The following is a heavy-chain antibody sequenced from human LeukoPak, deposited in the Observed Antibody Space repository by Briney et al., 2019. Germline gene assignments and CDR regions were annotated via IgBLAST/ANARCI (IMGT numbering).Heavy chain of an antibody. J-gene: IGHJ4*02. CDR2: IYYSGST. V-gene: IGHV4-59*12. D-gene: IGHD6-19*01. CDR3: ARDRYSSGWYVDGFDY. Sequence: SETLSLTCTVSGGSISSYYWSWIRQPPGKGLEWIGYIYYSGSTNYNPSLKSRVTISVDTSKNQFSLKLSSVTAADTAVYYCARDRYSSGWYVDGFDYWGQGTLVTVSS. CDR1: GGSISSYY.